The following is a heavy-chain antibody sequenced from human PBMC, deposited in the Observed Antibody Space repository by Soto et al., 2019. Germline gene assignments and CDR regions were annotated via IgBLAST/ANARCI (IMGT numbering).Heavy chain of an antibody. V-gene: IGHV4-59*01. Sequence: QVQLQESGPGLLKPSETLSLTCTVSGGPISSYYWSWIRQPPGKGLEWIGYIYYSGSTNYNPSLKSRVTISVDTSKNQFSLKLSSVTAADTAVYYCARGSVVRGVDYWGQGTLVTVSS. CDR2: IYYSGST. D-gene: IGHD3-10*01. J-gene: IGHJ4*02. CDR3: ARGSVVRGVDY. CDR1: GGPISSYY.